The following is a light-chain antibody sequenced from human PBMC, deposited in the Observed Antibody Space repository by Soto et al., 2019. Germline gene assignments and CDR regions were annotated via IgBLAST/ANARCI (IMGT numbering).Light chain of an antibody. CDR3: QQYGSSPPRYT. J-gene: IGKJ2*01. V-gene: IGKV3-20*01. CDR2: GAS. CDR1: QIVSSSY. Sequence: EIVLTQSPGTLSLSPGERATLSCRASQIVSSSYLAWYQQKPGQAPRLLIDGASSRATGIPDRFSGSGSGTDFTLTISRLEPEDFAVYYCQQYGSSPPRYTFGQGTKVDIK.